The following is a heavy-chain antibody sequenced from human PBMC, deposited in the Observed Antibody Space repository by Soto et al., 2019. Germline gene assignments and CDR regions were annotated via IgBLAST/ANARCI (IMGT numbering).Heavy chain of an antibody. CDR3: ARVKGYCSGGSCYSVGYFQH. CDR1: GFTFSSYW. J-gene: IGHJ1*01. CDR2: IKQDGSEK. Sequence: GGSLRLSCAASGFTFSSYWMSWVRQAPGKGLEWVANIKQDGSEKYYVDSVKGRFTISRDNAKNSLYLQMNSLRAEDTAVYYCARVKGYCSGGSCYSVGYFQHWGQGTLVTVSS. V-gene: IGHV3-7*05. D-gene: IGHD2-15*01.